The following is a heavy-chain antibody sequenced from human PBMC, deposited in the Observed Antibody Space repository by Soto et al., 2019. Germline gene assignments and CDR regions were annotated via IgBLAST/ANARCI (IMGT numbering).Heavy chain of an antibody. CDR2: IIPIFGTA. J-gene: IGHJ4*02. CDR3: ARGFSIVGANTRFDY. D-gene: IGHD1-26*01. CDR1: GGTFSSYA. V-gene: IGHV1-69*13. Sequence: GASVKVSCKASGGTFSSYAISWVRQAPGQGLEWMGGIIPIFGTANYAQKFQGRVTITADESTSTAYMELSSLRSEDTAVYYCARGFSIVGANTRFDYWGQGTLVTAPQ.